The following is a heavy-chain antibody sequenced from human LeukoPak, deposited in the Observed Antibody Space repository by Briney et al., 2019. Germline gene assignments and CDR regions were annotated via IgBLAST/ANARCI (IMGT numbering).Heavy chain of an antibody. V-gene: IGHV1-2*02. CDR1: GYTFTGYY. D-gene: IGHD2-15*01. J-gene: IGHJ4*02. CDR2: INPNSGGT. CDR3: ARDIVVVVAATTPFDY. Sequence: ASVKVSCKASGYTFTGYYMHWVRQAPGQGLEWMGWINPNSGGTNYAQKFQGRVTMTRDTSISTAYMELRSLRSDDTAVYYCARDIVVVVAATTPFDYWGQGTLVTVSS.